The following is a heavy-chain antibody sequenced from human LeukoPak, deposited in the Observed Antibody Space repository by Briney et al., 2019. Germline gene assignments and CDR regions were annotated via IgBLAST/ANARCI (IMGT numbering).Heavy chain of an antibody. J-gene: IGHJ4*02. CDR1: GFTFSSYA. D-gene: IGHD4-17*01. V-gene: IGHV3-23*01. CDR3: AKDGSFDGDYRWPGDY. CDR2: ISGSGGST. Sequence: TGGSLRLSCAASGFTFSSYAMSWARQAPGKGLEWVSAISGSGGSTYYADSVKGRFTISRDNSKNTLYLQMNSLRAEDTAVYYCAKDGSFDGDYRWPGDYWGQGTLVTVSS.